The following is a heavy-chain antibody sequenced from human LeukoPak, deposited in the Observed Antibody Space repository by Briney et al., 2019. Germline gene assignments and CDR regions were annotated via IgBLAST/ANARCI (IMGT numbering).Heavy chain of an antibody. CDR3: AREKLGGPYDSGWYKDY. V-gene: IGHV4-34*01. CDR1: GGSFSGYY. J-gene: IGHJ4*02. CDR2: INPSGST. Sequence: SETLSLTCAVYGGSFSGYYWSWIRQPPGKGLEWIGEINPSGSTNYNPSLKSRVTISVNTSKNQFSLKLSSVTAADTAVYYCAREKLGGPYDSGWYKDYWGQGTLVTVSS. D-gene: IGHD6-19*01.